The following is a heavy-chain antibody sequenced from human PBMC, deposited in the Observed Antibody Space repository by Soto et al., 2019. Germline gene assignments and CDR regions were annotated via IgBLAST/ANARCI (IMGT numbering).Heavy chain of an antibody. V-gene: IGHV3-7*01. CDR1: GFTFSSYW. CDR3: AREGRIAARLGYFDY. Sequence: XGSLILSCSASGFTFSSYWMSWVRQAPGKGLDWVANIKQDGSEKYYVDSVKGRFTISRDNAKNSLYLQMNSLRAEDTAVYYCAREGRIAARLGYFDYWGQGTLVTVSS. J-gene: IGHJ4*02. D-gene: IGHD6-6*01. CDR2: IKQDGSEK.